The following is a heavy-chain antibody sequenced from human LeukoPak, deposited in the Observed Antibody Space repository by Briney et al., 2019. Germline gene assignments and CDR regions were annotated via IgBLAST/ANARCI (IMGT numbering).Heavy chain of an antibody. D-gene: IGHD2-2*01. CDR3: ARSDCSSTSCYLYYYGMDV. CDR1: GGSISSYY. J-gene: IGHJ6*02. Sequence: PSETLSLTCTVSGGSISSYYWNWIRQPPGKGLEWIGYIYYSGSTNYNPSLKSRVTISVDTSKNQFSLKLSSVTAADTAVYYCARSDCSSTSCYLYYYGMDVWGQGTTVTVSS. CDR2: IYYSGST. V-gene: IGHV4-59*01.